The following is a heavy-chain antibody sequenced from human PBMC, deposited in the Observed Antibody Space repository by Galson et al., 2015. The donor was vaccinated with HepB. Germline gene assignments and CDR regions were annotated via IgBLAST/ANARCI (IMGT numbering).Heavy chain of an antibody. CDR3: AREFSWEDPGAFDI. CDR1: SGSVSSNSAG. Sequence: SAISSGSVSSNSAGWNWMRRSPSRGLEWPGRTYYRSKWYNDYAVSVKSRITINPDTYKNQFTLQLKSVTLEDTAVYYCAREFSWEDPGAFDIWGQGTMVTVSS. D-gene: IGHD1-26*01. V-gene: IGHV6-1*01. CDR2: TYYRSKWYN. J-gene: IGHJ3*02.